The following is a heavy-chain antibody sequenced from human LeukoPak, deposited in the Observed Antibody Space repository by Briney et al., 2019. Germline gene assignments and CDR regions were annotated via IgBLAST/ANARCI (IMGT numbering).Heavy chain of an antibody. V-gene: IGHV4-59*01. CDR1: GGSISSYY. Sequence: PSETLSLTCTVSGGSISSYYWSWIRQPPGKGLEWIGYIYYSGSTIYNPSLKSRVTISVDTSKNQFSLKLSSVTAADTAVYYCARVKRGSGWYGTWDYWGQGTLVTVSS. CDR3: ARVKRGSGWYGTWDY. J-gene: IGHJ4*02. D-gene: IGHD6-19*01. CDR2: IYYSGST.